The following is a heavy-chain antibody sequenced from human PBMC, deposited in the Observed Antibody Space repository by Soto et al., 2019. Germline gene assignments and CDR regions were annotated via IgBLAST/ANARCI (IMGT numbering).Heavy chain of an antibody. Sequence: QVQLVQSGAEMKKTGSSVRVSCKASGGTFSSYRLNWLRQAPGHGLEWVGGIVPIRRAAEYAQGFQGRVTITADETTRTSYMELRSLKSQDTAVYYCVRDSGAKLSSSWGQGTLVTVSS. V-gene: IGHV1-69*01. D-gene: IGHD6-13*01. J-gene: IGHJ4*02. CDR1: GGTFSSYR. CDR2: IVPIRRAA. CDR3: VRDSGAKLSSS.